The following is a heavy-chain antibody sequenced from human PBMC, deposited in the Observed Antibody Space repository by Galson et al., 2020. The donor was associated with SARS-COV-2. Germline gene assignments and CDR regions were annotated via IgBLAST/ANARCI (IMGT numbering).Heavy chain of an antibody. CDR2: ISSSSSTI. J-gene: IGHJ3*02. CDR1: GFTFSSYS. CDR3: ARALADDWFFNPTHAFDI. V-gene: IGHV3-48*04. D-gene: IGHD3-9*01. Sequence: GASLKISCAASGFTFSSYSMNWVRQAPGKGLEWVSYISSSSSTIYYADSVKGRFTISRDNAKNSLYLQMNSLRAEDTAVYYCARALADDWFFNPTHAFDIWGQGTMVTVSS.